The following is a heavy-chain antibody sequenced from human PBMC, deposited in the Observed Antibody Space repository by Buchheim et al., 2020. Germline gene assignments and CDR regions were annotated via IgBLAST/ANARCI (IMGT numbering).Heavy chain of an antibody. CDR1: GGTFSSYA. J-gene: IGHJ2*01. CDR2: SIPIFGTA. CDR3: ARARGYGEQALLWYFDL. V-gene: IGHV1-69*06. Sequence: QVQLVQSGAEVKKPGSSVKVSCKASGGTFSSYAISWVRQAPGQGLEWMGGSIPIFGTANDAQKFQGRVTITADKSTSTAYMELSSLRSEDTAVYYCARARGYGEQALLWYFDLWGRGTL. D-gene: IGHD4-17*01.